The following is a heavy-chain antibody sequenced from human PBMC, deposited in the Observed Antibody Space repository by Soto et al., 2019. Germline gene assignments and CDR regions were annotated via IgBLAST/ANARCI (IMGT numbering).Heavy chain of an antibody. Sequence: SVKVSCKASGGTFSSYAISWVRQAPGQGLEWMGGIIPIFGTANYAQKFQGRVTITADESTSTAYMELSSLRSEDTAVYYCARGVAGTGYNWFDPWGQGTLVTVSS. J-gene: IGHJ5*02. D-gene: IGHD6-19*01. CDR2: IIPIFGTA. V-gene: IGHV1-69*13. CDR1: GGTFSSYA. CDR3: ARGVAGTGYNWFDP.